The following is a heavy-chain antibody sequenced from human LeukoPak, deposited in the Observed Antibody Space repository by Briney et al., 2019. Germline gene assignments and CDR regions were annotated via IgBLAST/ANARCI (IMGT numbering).Heavy chain of an antibody. Sequence: GGSLRLSCAASGFTFSSYWMSWVRQAPGKGLEWVANIKQDRSEKYYVDSVKGRFTISRDNAKNTLYLQMNSLRAEDTAVYYCAKAARGSGSYTDYYYYMDVWGKGTTVTISS. V-gene: IGHV3-7*03. J-gene: IGHJ6*03. D-gene: IGHD3-10*01. CDR2: IKQDRSEK. CDR3: AKAARGSGSYTDYYYYMDV. CDR1: GFTFSSYW.